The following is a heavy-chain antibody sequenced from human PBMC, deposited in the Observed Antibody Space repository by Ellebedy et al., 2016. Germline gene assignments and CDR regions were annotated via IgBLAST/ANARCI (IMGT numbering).Heavy chain of an antibody. Sequence: SETLSLTCTVSGDSIRVGGYYWSWIRQSPGKGLEWIGYIYHNGNTDYNPSLKSPVTMSLDKSTNQFSLRLSSVTAADTAVYYCARSPLEYDSSGLDVWGQGTSVTVSS. CDR1: GDSIRVGGYY. J-gene: IGHJ6*02. D-gene: IGHD3-22*01. CDR2: IYHNGNT. CDR3: ARSPLEYDSSGLDV. V-gene: IGHV4-31*01.